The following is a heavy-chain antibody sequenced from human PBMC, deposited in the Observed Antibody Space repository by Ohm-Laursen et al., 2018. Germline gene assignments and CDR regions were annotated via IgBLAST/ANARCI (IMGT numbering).Heavy chain of an antibody. D-gene: IGHD3-3*01. CDR2: INPSGGST. CDR1: GYTFTSYY. CDR3: ARDLGPECY. Sequence: ASVKVSCKASGYTFTSYYMHWVRQAPGQGLEWMGIINPSGGSTSYAQKFQGRVTMTRDTSTSTAYMELSRLRSDDTAVYYCARDLGPECYWGQGTLVTVSS. J-gene: IGHJ4*02. V-gene: IGHV1-46*01.